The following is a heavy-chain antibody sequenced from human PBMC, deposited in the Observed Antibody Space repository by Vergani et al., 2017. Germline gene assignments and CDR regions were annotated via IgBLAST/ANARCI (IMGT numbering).Heavy chain of an antibody. V-gene: IGHV4-39*07. D-gene: IGHD2-15*01. Sequence: QVQLQQWGAGLLKPSETLSLTCAVYGGSISSSSYYWGWIRQPPGKGLEWIGSIYYSGSTYYNPSLKSRVTISVDTSKNQFSLQLNSVTPEDTAVYYCARGAVCSGGSCYTNEHYYMDVWGKGTTVTVSS. J-gene: IGHJ6*03. CDR1: GGSISSSSYY. CDR3: ARGAVCSGGSCYTNEHYYMDV. CDR2: IYYSGST.